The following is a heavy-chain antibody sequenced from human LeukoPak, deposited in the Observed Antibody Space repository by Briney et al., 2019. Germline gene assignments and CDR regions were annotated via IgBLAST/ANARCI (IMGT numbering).Heavy chain of an antibody. CDR1: GFTFSSYG. CDR3: AKNKYYYDSSAYLDY. V-gene: IGHV3-30*02. CDR2: IRYDGSNK. D-gene: IGHD3-22*01. J-gene: IGHJ4*02. Sequence: PGRSLRLSCAASGFTFSSYGMHWVRQAPGKGLEWVAFIRYDGSNKYYADSVEGRFTISRDNSKNTLYLQMNSLRAEDTAVCYCAKNKYYYDSSAYLDYWGQGTLVTVSS.